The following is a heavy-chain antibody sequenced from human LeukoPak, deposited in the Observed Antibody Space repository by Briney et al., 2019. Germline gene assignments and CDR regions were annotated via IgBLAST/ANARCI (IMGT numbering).Heavy chain of an antibody. Sequence: GGSLRLSCAASRFTFSSYWMSWVRQAPGKGLEWVANIKQDGSEKYYVDSVKGRFTISRDNAKNSLFLQMNSLRAEDTAVYYYASGYSNDHFWSPPGDFWGQGTLVTVSS. V-gene: IGHV3-7*05. D-gene: IGHD3-3*02. CDR3: ASGYSNDHFWSPPGDF. CDR2: IKQDGSEK. J-gene: IGHJ4*02. CDR1: RFTFSSYW.